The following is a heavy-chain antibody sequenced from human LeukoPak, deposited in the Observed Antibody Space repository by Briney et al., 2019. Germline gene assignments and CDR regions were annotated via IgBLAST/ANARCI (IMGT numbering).Heavy chain of an antibody. V-gene: IGHV3-30*02. CDR3: ARGKPYYDFWSGSFDAFDI. D-gene: IGHD3-3*01. CDR1: GFTFSSYG. Sequence: GGSLRLSCAASGFTFSSYGMHWVRQAPGKGLEWVAFIRYDGSNKYYADSVKGRFTISRDNAKNSLYLQMNSLRAEDTAVYYCARGKPYYDFWSGSFDAFDIWGQGTMVTVSS. CDR2: IRYDGSNK. J-gene: IGHJ3*02.